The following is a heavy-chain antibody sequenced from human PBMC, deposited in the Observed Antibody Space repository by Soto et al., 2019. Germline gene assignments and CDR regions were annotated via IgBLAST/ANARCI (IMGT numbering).Heavy chain of an antibody. J-gene: IGHJ3*02. CDR2: ISGSGGST. CDR1: GFTFSSYA. Sequence: GGSLRLSCAASGFTFSSYAMSWVRQAPGKGLEWVSAISGSGGSTYYADSVKGRFTISRDNSKNTLYLQMNSLRAEDTAVYYCAKDVLRFLEWLLWGAFDIWGQGIMVTVSS. CDR3: AKDVLRFLEWLLWGAFDI. V-gene: IGHV3-23*01. D-gene: IGHD3-3*01.